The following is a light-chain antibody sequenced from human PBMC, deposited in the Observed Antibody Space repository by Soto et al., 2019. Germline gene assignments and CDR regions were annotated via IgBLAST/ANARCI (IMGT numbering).Light chain of an antibody. V-gene: IGKV3-15*01. Sequence: EMVMTQSPATLSVYPGERATLSCRASQSVSSNLAWYQQKPGQAPRLLIYGASTRATGIPARFSGSGSGTEFTLTISSLRSEDFAVYYCQQYSNWPRTFGQGTKVEIK. CDR1: QSVSSN. J-gene: IGKJ1*01. CDR2: GAS. CDR3: QQYSNWPRT.